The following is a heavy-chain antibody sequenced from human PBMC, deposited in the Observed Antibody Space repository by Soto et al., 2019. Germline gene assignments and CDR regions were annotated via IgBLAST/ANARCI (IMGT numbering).Heavy chain of an antibody. CDR3: ARDQLYYNDISGRPLNAFDV. J-gene: IGHJ3*01. CDR2: ISSISSYI. CDR1: GFTFSSYS. V-gene: IGHV3-21*01. Sequence: GGSLRLSCAASGFTFSSYSMNWVRQAPGKGLEWVSSISSISSYIYYADSVKGRFTISRDNAKNSLYLQMNSLRAEDTAVYYCARDQLYYNDISGRPLNAFDVWGQGTLVTVSS. D-gene: IGHD3-22*01.